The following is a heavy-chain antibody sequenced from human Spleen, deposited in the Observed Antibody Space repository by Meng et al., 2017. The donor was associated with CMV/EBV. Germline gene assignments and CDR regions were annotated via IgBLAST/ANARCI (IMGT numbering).Heavy chain of an antibody. D-gene: IGHD2-2*01. J-gene: IGHJ4*02. V-gene: IGHV4-34*01. Sequence: GSLRLSCAASGFTFSSYWMSWVRQAPGKGLEWIGEINHSGSTNYNPSLKSRVTISVDTSKNQFSLKLSSVTAADTAIYYCASSYCTTTTCEIWGYWGQGTLVTVSS. CDR1: GFTFSSYW. CDR3: ASSYCTTTTCEIWGY. CDR2: INHSGST.